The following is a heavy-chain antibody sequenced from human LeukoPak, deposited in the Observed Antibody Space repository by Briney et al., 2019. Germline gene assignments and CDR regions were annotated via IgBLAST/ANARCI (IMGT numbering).Heavy chain of an antibody. J-gene: IGHJ2*01. Sequence: PGGSLRLSCAASGFTFSSYSMNWVRQAPGKGLEWVSSISSSSSYIYYADSVKGRFTISRDNAKNSLYLQMNSLRAEDTAVYYCARDRRDGYNYREKAMESYWYFDLWGRGTLVTVSS. CDR2: ISSSSSYI. D-gene: IGHD5-24*01. CDR1: GFTFSSYS. CDR3: ARDRRDGYNYREKAMESYWYFDL. V-gene: IGHV3-21*01.